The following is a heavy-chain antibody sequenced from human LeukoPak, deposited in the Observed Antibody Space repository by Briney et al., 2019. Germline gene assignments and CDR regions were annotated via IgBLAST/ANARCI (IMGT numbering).Heavy chain of an antibody. CDR2: IYTSGST. CDR1: GDSISSFH. J-gene: IGHJ6*04. D-gene: IGHD6-19*01. CDR3: ASDQQWLVPSGVDV. V-gene: IGHV4-4*07. Sequence: SETLSLTRTVSGDSISSFHWSWIRQPAGKGLEWIGRIYTSGSTNYNPSLKSRVTMSVDTSKNQFSLKLSSVTAADTAVYYCASDQQWLVPSGVDVWGKGTTVTVSS.